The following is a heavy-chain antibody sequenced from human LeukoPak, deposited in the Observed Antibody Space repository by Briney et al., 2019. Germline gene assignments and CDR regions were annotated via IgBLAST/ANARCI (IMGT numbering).Heavy chain of an antibody. CDR3: ARVEMRWETLLIDY. CDR1: GFPFGSYA. CDR2: ILYDGSAQ. J-gene: IGHJ4*02. V-gene: IGHV3-30*01. D-gene: IGHD5-24*01. Sequence: PGGSLRLSCAASGFPFGSYAMHWVRQAPGKGLEWVAVILYDGSAQYYADSVKGRLTVSRDNSKNTLFLQMNSLRVEDTAVYYCARVEMRWETLLIDYWGQGTLVTVSP.